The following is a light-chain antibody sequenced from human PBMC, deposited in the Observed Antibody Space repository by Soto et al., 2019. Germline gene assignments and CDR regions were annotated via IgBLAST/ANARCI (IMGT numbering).Light chain of an antibody. CDR2: DAS. Sequence: DIQMTQSPSTLSASVGDRVTITCRASQSVGRWLAWSQQKPGKAPKVLIYDASTLESGVPSRFSGSGSGTEFTLTISSLQPDDFATYYCQHYDVYPWTFGQGTKEEI. CDR1: QSVGRW. J-gene: IGKJ1*01. CDR3: QHYDVYPWT. V-gene: IGKV1-5*01.